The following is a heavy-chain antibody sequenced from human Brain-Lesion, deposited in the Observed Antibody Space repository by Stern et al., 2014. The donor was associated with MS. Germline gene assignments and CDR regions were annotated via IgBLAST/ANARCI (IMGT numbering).Heavy chain of an antibody. V-gene: IGHV4-30-2*01. J-gene: IGHJ5*02. D-gene: IGHD2-2*01. Sequence: VQLVESGSGLAKPSQTLSLTCSVSGYSITRAAFSWTWIRQAPGKGLECLGSMSYGGSPPYTPSPRSRVHLSVEPSQNQFSLRLNSVTAADTAVYYCARGRSRVHPPLDPWGQGTLVTVSS. CDR1: GYSITRAAFS. CDR3: ARGRSRVHPPLDP. CDR2: MSYGGSP.